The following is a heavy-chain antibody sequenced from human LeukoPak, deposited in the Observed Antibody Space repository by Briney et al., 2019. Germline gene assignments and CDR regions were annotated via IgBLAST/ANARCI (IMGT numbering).Heavy chain of an antibody. CDR1: GYTFTGYY. D-gene: IGHD3-22*01. J-gene: IGHJ4*02. CDR3: ARNFYFDSSGYYHY. V-gene: IGHV1-2*02. Sequence: GASLKVSSKASGYTFTGYYMHWVRQAPGQGLEWMGWINPNSGGTNYAQMFQGRVTMTRDTSISTAYMELSRLRSDDTAVYYCARNFYFDSSGYYHYWGQGTLVTVSS. CDR2: INPNSGGT.